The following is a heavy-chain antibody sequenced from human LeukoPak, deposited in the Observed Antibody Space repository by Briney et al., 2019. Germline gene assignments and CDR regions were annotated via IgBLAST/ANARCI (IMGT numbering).Heavy chain of an antibody. D-gene: IGHD4-23*01. Sequence: GGSLRLSCAASAFTFSYYWMSWVRQAPGEGLEWVANIKEEGSEIHYVDSVKGRFTNSRDNAKNSLYLQMNSLRVDDTAVYYCARDRGYSTFDYWGQGTLVTVSS. CDR2: IKEEGSEI. J-gene: IGHJ4*02. CDR1: AFTFSYYW. V-gene: IGHV3-7*01. CDR3: ARDRGYSTFDY.